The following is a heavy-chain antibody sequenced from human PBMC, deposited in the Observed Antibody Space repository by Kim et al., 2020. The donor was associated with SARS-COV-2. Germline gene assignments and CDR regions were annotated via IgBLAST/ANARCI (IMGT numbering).Heavy chain of an antibody. CDR3: ARDHFLDDAFDS. CDR1: GGSISSYY. CDR2: IYYSGST. J-gene: IGHJ3*02. V-gene: IGHV4-59*13. D-gene: IGHD3-3*01. Sequence: SETLSLTCTVSGGSISSYYWSWIRQPPGKGLEWIGYIYYSGSTNYNPSLKSRVTISVDTSKNQFSLKLSSVTAADTAVYYCARDHFLDDAFDSWGQGTMVTVAS.